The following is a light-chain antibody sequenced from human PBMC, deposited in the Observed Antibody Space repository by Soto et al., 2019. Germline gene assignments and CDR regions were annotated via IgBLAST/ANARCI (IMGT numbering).Light chain of an antibody. V-gene: IGKV3-11*01. Sequence: EIVLTQSPATLSLSPGERATLSCRASQSVSSYLAWYQQKPGQAPRLLTYDASNRATGIPARLSGSGSGTAVTFTIRSLQPEDFAVSYCQQRSNWTFGQGTKVEIK. J-gene: IGKJ1*01. CDR2: DAS. CDR1: QSVSSY. CDR3: QQRSNWT.